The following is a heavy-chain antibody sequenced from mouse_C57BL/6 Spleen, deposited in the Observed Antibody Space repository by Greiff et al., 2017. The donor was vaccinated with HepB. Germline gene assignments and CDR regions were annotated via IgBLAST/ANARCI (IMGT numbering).Heavy chain of an antibody. CDR1: GYAFSSSW. D-gene: IGHD4-1*01. J-gene: IGHJ3*01. CDR3: ARQGIKTGRVAWFAY. Sequence: QVQLQQSGPELVKPGASVKISCKASGYAFSSSWMNWVKQRPGKGLEWIGRIYPGDGDTNYNGKFKGKATLTADKSSSTAYMQLSSLTSEDSAVYFCARQGIKTGRVAWFAYWGQGTLVTVSA. CDR2: IYPGDGDT. V-gene: IGHV1-82*01.